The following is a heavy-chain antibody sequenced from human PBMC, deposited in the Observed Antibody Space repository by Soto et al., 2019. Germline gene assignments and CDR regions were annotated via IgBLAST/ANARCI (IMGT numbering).Heavy chain of an antibody. CDR2: IYVGGNT. D-gene: IGHD3-10*01. V-gene: IGHV3-66*01. J-gene: IGHJ5*02. CDR3: ARDYFTSGSYAPWFDP. Sequence: GGSLRLSCAVSGFPISTHWMHWVRLAPGKGLEWVSVIYVGGNTYYADSVKDRFTISRDSSKNTLYLQMNSLRAEDAAVYYCARDYFTSGSYAPWFDPWGQGTLVTVS. CDR1: GFPISTHW.